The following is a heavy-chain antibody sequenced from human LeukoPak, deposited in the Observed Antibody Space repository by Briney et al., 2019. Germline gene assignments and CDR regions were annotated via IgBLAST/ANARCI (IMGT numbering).Heavy chain of an antibody. Sequence: SETLSLTCSVSGASISGYYWSWIRQHPGKGLEWIGYISYSGSTYYNPSLKSRVTISVDTSKNQFSLKLSSVTAADTAVYYCARYVSSSWESHFDYWGQGTLVTVSS. V-gene: IGHV4-31*03. J-gene: IGHJ4*02. CDR3: ARYVSSSWESHFDY. CDR1: GASISGYY. D-gene: IGHD6-13*01. CDR2: ISYSGST.